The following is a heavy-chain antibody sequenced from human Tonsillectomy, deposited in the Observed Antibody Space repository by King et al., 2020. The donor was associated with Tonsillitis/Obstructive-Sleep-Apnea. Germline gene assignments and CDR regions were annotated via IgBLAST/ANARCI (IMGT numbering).Heavy chain of an antibody. CDR2: IYYSGST. J-gene: IGHJ6*03. V-gene: IGHV4-61*01. Sequence: VQLQESGPGLVKPSETLSLTCTVSGGSVSSGSYYWSWIRQPPGKGLEWIGYIYYSGSTNYNPSLKSRVTISVDTSKNQFSLKLSSVTAADTAVYYCARDTRPHKYYYMDVWGKGTTVTVSS. CDR1: GGSVSSGSYY. CDR3: ARDTRPHKYYYMDV.